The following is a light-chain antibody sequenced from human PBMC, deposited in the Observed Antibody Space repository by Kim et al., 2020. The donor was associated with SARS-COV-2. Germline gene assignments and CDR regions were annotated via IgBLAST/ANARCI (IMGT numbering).Light chain of an antibody. CDR1: KR. J-gene: IGLJ3*02. Sequence: KRVHWYQQKAGPAPVLVIYYDNDRPSGIPERFSGSNSGNTAALTISGVEVGDEADYYCHLWDSGSNHWVFGGGTQLTVL. CDR3: HLWDSGSNHWV. V-gene: IGLV3-21*04. CDR2: YDN.